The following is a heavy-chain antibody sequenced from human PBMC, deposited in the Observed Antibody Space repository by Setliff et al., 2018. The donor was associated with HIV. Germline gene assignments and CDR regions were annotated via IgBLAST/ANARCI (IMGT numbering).Heavy chain of an antibody. CDR2: IYTSGST. D-gene: IGHD3-3*01. CDR3: ASRRGGGFLAWPDPYFDY. J-gene: IGHJ4*02. Sequence: SETLSLTCTVSGGSISSGSYYWSWIRQPAGKGLEWIGHIYTSGSTNYNPSLTSRVIISIDTSKNQFSLKLFSVTAADTAVYYCASRRGGGFLAWPDPYFDYWGQGTLVTVSS. V-gene: IGHV4-61*09. CDR1: GGSISSGSYY.